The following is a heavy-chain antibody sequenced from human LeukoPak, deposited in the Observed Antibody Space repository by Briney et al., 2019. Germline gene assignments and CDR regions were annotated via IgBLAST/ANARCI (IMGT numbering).Heavy chain of an antibody. CDR1: GYTFTSYD. J-gene: IGHJ4*02. Sequence: ASVKVSCKASGYTFTSYDMHWVRQAPGQGLEWMGIINPSGDSTSYAQKFQGRVTMTRDTSTSTVYMELSSLRSEDTAVYYCARERLKRITIFGVVTPYYFDYWGQGTQVTVSS. CDR2: INPSGDST. CDR3: ARERLKRITIFGVVTPYYFDY. V-gene: IGHV1-46*01. D-gene: IGHD3-3*01.